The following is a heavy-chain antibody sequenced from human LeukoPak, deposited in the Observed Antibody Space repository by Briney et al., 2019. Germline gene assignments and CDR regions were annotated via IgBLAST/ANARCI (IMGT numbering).Heavy chain of an antibody. D-gene: IGHD6-19*01. J-gene: IGHJ4*02. Sequence: GGSLRLSCAASGFTFSSYWMSWVRQAPGKGLEWVANIKQDGSEKFYVDSVKGRFTISRDNAKHSLYLEMNSLRAEDTAVYYCARDRSSGWYFYWGQGTLVTVSS. V-gene: IGHV3-7*01. CDR3: ARDRSSGWYFY. CDR1: GFTFSSYW. CDR2: IKQDGSEK.